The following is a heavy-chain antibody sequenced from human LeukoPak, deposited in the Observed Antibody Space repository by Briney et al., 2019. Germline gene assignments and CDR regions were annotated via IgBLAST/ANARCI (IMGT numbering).Heavy chain of an antibody. J-gene: IGHJ4*02. CDR1: GFPFSNYA. CDR3: ARDTAANDY. V-gene: IGHV3-23*01. CDR2: ISGGGSTT. D-gene: IGHD6-13*01. Sequence: GGSLRLSCAASGFPFSNYAMSWVRQAPGQGLEWVSAISGGGSTTYSADSVKGRFTISRDNAKNSLYLQMNSLRAEDTAVYYCARDTAANDYWGQGTLVTVSS.